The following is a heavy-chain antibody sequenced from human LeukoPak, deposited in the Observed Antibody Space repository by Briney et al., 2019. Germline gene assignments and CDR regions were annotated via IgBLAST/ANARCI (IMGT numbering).Heavy chain of an antibody. CDR1: GGSISSHY. V-gene: IGHV4-59*08. D-gene: IGHD6-19*01. Sequence: SETLSLTCTVSGGSISSHYWSWIRQPPGKGLEWIGYIFSSGSTNYNPSLKSRVTISVDTSKSQFSLKLSSVTAADTAVYYCARAAEAVPDYWGQGTLVTVSS. CDR3: ARAAEAVPDY. J-gene: IGHJ4*02. CDR2: IFSSGST.